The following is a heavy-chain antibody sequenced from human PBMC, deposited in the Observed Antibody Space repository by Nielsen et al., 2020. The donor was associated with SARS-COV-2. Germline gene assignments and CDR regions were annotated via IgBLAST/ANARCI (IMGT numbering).Heavy chain of an antibody. CDR2: IRSNVYGGTT. V-gene: IGHV3-49*04. CDR1: GFTFSSYA. CDR3: TIDQDFDY. Sequence: GESLKISCAASGFTFSSYAMHWVRQAPGKGLEWVGFIRSNVYGGTTEYAASVKGRFTISRDDSKSIAYLQLASLKTDDTAVYFCTIDQDFDYWARGTLVTVSS. J-gene: IGHJ4*02.